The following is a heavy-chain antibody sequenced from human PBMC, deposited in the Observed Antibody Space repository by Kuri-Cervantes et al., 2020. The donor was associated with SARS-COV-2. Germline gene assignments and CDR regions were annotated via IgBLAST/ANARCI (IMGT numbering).Heavy chain of an antibody. CDR2: ISAGGDTV. CDR1: GFSFSGYA. V-gene: IGHV3-23*01. Sequence: LTCAASGFSFSGYAMSWVRQAPGKGLERVSAISAGGDTVLYADSVRGRFTISRDNSKNTLYLQTNSLRAEDTAIYYCAKVILNSGSSTLGRFDFWGLGTLVTVSS. J-gene: IGHJ4*02. CDR3: AKVILNSGSSTLGRFDF. D-gene: IGHD6-13*01.